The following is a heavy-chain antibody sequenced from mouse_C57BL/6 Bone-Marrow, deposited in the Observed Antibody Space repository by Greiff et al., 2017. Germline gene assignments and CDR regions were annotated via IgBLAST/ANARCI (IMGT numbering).Heavy chain of an antibody. Sequence: EVNVVESGGGLVQPGGSMKLSCVASGFTFSNYWMNWVRPSPETGLEWVAQIRLKSDNYATHYSESVKGRFPISRDDSKSSVYLQMNNLRAEDTGIYYGTGGNYSTSYAMDYWGQGTSVTVSS. D-gene: IGHD2-5*01. CDR2: IRLKSDNYAT. J-gene: IGHJ4*01. CDR3: TGGNYSTSYAMDY. V-gene: IGHV6-3*01. CDR1: GFTFSNYW.